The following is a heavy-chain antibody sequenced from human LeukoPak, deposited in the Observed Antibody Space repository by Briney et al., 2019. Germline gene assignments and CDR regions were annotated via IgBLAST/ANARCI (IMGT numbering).Heavy chain of an antibody. V-gene: IGHV3-23*01. Sequence: GGSLRLSCAASGFTFSSYAMSWVRQVPGKGLEWVSAISGSGGSTYYADSVKGRFTISRDNSKNTLYLQMDSLRVEDTAVYYCAKRFTDYYYYYMDVWGKGTTVTVSS. CDR2: ISGSGGST. CDR1: GFTFSSYA. J-gene: IGHJ6*03. D-gene: IGHD3-10*01. CDR3: AKRFTDYYYYYMDV.